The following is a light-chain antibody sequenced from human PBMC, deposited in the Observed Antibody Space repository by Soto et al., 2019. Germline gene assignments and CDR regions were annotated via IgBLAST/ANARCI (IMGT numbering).Light chain of an antibody. Sequence: SYELTQPPSVSVAPGETARITCGGNNIGSKSVHWYQQKPGQAPMLVIYYDSDRPSGLPERFSGSNSGNTATLTISRVEAGDEADYYCQVWDSSSDLVVFGGGTKVTVL. CDR1: NIGSKS. J-gene: IGLJ2*01. CDR2: YDS. V-gene: IGLV3-21*04. CDR3: QVWDSSSDLVV.